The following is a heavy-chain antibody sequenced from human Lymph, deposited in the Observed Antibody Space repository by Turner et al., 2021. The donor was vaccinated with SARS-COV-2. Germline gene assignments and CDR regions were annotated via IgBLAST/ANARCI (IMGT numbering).Heavy chain of an antibody. V-gene: IGHV1-2*02. CDR2: INPNSGGT. J-gene: IGHJ4*02. CDR1: GYTFTGYY. Sequence: VQLVQSGAEVKKPGASVKVSCKASGYTFTGYYMHWVRQAPGQGLEWMGWINPNSGGTNYPQKFQGRVTMTRDTSSSRAYMELSRLRSDDTAVYYCARSRDLQSMIRGVDPFDYWGQGTLVTVYS. D-gene: IGHD3-10*01. CDR3: ARSRDLQSMIRGVDPFDY.